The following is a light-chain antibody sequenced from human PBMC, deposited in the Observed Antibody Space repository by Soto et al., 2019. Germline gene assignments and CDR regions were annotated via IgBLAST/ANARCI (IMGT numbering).Light chain of an antibody. CDR2: GNS. J-gene: IGLJ1*01. V-gene: IGLV1-40*01. CDR3: QSYDSSLSVLYV. CDR1: SSNIGAGYD. Sequence: QAVVTQPPSVSGAPGQRVTISCTGSSSNIGAGYDVHWYQQFPGTAPKLLIYGNSNRPSGVPDRFSGSKSGTSASLAITGLQAEDEADYYCQSYDSSLSVLYVFGTGTKLTVL.